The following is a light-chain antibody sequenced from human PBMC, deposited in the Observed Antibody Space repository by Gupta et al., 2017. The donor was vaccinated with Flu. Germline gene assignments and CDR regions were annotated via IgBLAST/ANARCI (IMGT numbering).Light chain of an antibody. CDR3: QQYGSSPYS. Sequence: EIVFTHSPGTLSLSPGERATLPCRAGQSVSSSYLAWYQQKPGQAPRLLIYGASSRATGIPDRFSGSGSGTDFTLTISRLEPEDFAVYYCQQYGSSPYSFGQGTKLEIK. CDR1: QSVSSSY. CDR2: GAS. J-gene: IGKJ2*03. V-gene: IGKV3-20*01.